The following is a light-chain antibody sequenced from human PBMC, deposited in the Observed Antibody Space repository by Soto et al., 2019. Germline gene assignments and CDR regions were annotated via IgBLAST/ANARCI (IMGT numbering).Light chain of an antibody. J-gene: IGLJ2*01. V-gene: IGLV1-47*01. Sequence: QAVVIQPPSASGTPGQRVTISCSGSSSNIANNYVYWYQQFPGTAPKLLMYRNNQRPSGVPDRFSGSKSGASASLAISGLRSEDEADYYCASWDDSLRGHVFGGGTKLTVL. CDR2: RNN. CDR3: ASWDDSLRGHV. CDR1: SSNIANNY.